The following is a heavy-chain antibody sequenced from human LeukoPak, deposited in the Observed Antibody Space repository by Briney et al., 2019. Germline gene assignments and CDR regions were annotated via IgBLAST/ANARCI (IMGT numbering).Heavy chain of an antibody. D-gene: IGHD3-22*01. Sequence: GGSLRLSCAASGFTFSNYAMSWVRQAPGKGLEWVSTISNSGGSTYSADSMKGRFTISRDNSKNTLFLQMSGLGAEDTAVYYCAKQTDTTGSRGGAFVIWGQGTMVTVSS. CDR3: AKQTDTTGSRGGAFVI. CDR1: GFTFSNYA. V-gene: IGHV3-23*01. CDR2: ISNSGGST. J-gene: IGHJ3*02.